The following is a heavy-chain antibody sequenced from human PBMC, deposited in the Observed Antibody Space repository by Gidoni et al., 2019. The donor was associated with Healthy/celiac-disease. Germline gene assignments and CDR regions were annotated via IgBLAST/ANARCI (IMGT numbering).Heavy chain of an antibody. CDR2: ISSRGSTI. D-gene: IGHD6-13*01. CDR3: ARERRSAACPSKHYYYYYGMDV. V-gene: IGHV3-11*01. Sequence: QVQLVESGGGLIKPGVSLRLSCAASGFTLRDSYVSCLRQAPGKGLELVSDISSRGSTIYYADSVKGRFTISRYNAKNSPYLQMNSLRAEDTAWYYCARERRSAACPSKHYYYYYGMDVWGQGTTVTVSS. CDR1: GFTLRDSY. J-gene: IGHJ6*02.